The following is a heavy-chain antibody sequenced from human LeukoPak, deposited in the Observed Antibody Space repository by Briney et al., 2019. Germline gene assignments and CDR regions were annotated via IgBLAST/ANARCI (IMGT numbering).Heavy chain of an antibody. CDR1: GYTFTSYG. D-gene: IGHD3-22*01. Sequence: GASVKVSCKASGYTFTSYGISWVRQAPGQGLEWMGWISGYNDNTNCAQKLQGRVTMATDTSTNTAYMELRSLTSDDTAVYYCARHRDETYYFDSRGYYFDYWGQGTLVTVSP. CDR3: ARHRDETYYFDSRGYYFDY. V-gene: IGHV1-18*01. CDR2: ISGYNDNT. J-gene: IGHJ4*02.